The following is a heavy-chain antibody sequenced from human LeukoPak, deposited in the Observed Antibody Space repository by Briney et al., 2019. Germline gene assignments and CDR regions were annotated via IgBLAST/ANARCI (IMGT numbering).Heavy chain of an antibody. D-gene: IGHD3-10*01. CDR2: IDWDDEE. CDR3: ARENRKIVSGSGRNYYHMDV. J-gene: IGHJ6*03. Sequence: SGPALVTPTQTLTLTCTFSGFSLSTSGLCVSWIRQPPGKALEWLARIDWDDEELYSTSLKTRLSISKDTSKNQVVLTMTNMDPVDTATYFCARENRKIVSGSGRNYYHMDVWGKGTTVTVSS. V-gene: IGHV2-70*17. CDR1: GFSLSTSGLC.